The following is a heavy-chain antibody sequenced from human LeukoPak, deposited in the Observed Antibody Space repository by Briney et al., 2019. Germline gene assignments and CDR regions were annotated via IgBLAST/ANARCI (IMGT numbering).Heavy chain of an antibody. CDR1: AFTYSSYA. D-gene: IGHD3-16*01. CDR3: ARDTWGPMDV. Sequence: GGSLRLSCAASAFTYSSYAMHWVRQAPGKGLEWVAVISYDGSNKYYADSVKGRFTISRDNSKNTLYLQMNSLRAEDTAVYYCARDTWGPMDVWGKGTTVTVSS. V-gene: IGHV3-30*04. CDR2: ISYDGSNK. J-gene: IGHJ6*03.